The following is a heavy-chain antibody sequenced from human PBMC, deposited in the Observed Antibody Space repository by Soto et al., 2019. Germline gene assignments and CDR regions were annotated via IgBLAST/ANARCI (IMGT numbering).Heavy chain of an antibody. D-gene: IGHD3-3*01. J-gene: IGHJ4*02. CDR2: VSVSGGSA. Sequence: EVQLLESGGGLVQPGGSLRLSCAASGFTFSSYAMSWVRQAPGKGLEWVSAVSVSGGSAYYADSVKGLFTISRDNSKNTLFLEMSRLRAEDTAVYYCAKEALLYQFYFDYWGQGTLVTVSS. CDR1: GFTFSSYA. V-gene: IGHV3-23*01. CDR3: AKEALLYQFYFDY.